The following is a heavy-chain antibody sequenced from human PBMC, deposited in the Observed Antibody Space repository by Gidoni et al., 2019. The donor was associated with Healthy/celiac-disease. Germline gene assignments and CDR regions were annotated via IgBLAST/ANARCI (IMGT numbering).Heavy chain of an antibody. J-gene: IGHJ6*03. V-gene: IGHV3-30-3*01. D-gene: IGHD1-1*01. CDR1: VHTLSSYA. CDR2: ISYDGSNK. Sequence: QVQLVEARGGGVQPGRSLRLYCGDSVHTLSSYAMHWVRQAPVKGLELVAVISYDGSNKYYADSVKGRFTISRDNSKNTLYLQMNSLRAEDTAVYYCARDRNQNYYYYYMDVWGKGTTVTVSS. CDR3: ARDRNQNYYYYYMDV.